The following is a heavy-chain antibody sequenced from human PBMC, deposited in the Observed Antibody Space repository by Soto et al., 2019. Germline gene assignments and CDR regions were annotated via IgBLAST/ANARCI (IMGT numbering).Heavy chain of an antibody. V-gene: IGHV1-18*01. CDR1: GYTFTIYG. CDR3: ARTYYDILTGYSPYYFAY. D-gene: IGHD3-9*01. Sequence: ASVKVSCKASGYTFTIYGISGVRQAPGQGLEWMGWISAYNGNTNYAQKLQGRVTMTTDTSTSTVYMELSSLRSEDTAVYYCARTYYDILTGYSPYYFAYWGQGTLVTVSS. J-gene: IGHJ4*02. CDR2: ISAYNGNT.